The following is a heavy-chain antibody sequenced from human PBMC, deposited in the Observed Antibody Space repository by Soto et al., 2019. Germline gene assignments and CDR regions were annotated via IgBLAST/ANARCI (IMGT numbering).Heavy chain of an antibody. D-gene: IGHD3-9*01. CDR3: ARDRVSEYFDWLFYGMDV. Sequence: GGSLRLSCAASGFTFSSYWMSWVRQAPGKGLEWVANIKQDGSEKYYVDSVKGRFTISRDNAKNSLYLQMNSLRAEDTAVYYCARDRVSEYFDWLFYGMDVWGQGTTVTVSS. J-gene: IGHJ6*02. V-gene: IGHV3-7*04. CDR2: IKQDGSEK. CDR1: GFTFSSYW.